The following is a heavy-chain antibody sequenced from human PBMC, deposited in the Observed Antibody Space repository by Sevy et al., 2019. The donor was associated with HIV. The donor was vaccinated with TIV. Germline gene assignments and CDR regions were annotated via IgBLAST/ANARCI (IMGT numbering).Heavy chain of an antibody. V-gene: IGHV4-59*08. CDR2: IFYSGTT. CDR1: GGSIIGYY. CDR3: AGHVAVPDGREGFDY. Sequence: SETLSLTCTVSGGSIIGYYCSWIRQSPGKGLEWIGYIFYSGTTAYNPSLKSGVTISVDTSTNKFSLKLSSVTAADTAVDYCAGHVAVPDGREGFDYWGQGTLVTVSS. J-gene: IGHJ4*02. D-gene: IGHD2-21*01.